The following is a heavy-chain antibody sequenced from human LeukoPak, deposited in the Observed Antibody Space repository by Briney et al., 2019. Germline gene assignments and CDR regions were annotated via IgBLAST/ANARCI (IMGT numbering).Heavy chain of an antibody. V-gene: IGHV4-39*01. Sequence: SETLSLTCTVSGGSISSSSYYWGWLRQPPGKGLEWIGSIYYSESTYYNPSLKSRVTISVDTSKNQFSLKLSSVTAADTAVYYCAIQALYYYDSSGYPLPWYFDLWGRGTLVTVSS. CDR3: AIQALYYYDSSGYPLPWYFDL. J-gene: IGHJ2*01. D-gene: IGHD3-22*01. CDR1: GGSISSSSYY. CDR2: IYYSEST.